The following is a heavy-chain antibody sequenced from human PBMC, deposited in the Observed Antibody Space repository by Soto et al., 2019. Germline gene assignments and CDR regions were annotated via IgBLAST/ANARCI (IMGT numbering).Heavy chain of an antibody. D-gene: IGHD5-18*01. CDR2: IYYSGST. V-gene: IGHV4-31*03. CDR3: ASGLVDTAMVTYYYYGMDV. J-gene: IGHJ6*02. CDR1: GGSISSGGYY. Sequence: QVQLQESGPGLVKPSQTLSLTCTVSGGSISSGGYYWSWIRQHPGKGLEWIGYIYYSGSTYYNPSLKSRVTISVDTSKNQFSLKLSSVTAADTAAYYCASGLVDTAMVTYYYYGMDVWGQGTTVTVSS.